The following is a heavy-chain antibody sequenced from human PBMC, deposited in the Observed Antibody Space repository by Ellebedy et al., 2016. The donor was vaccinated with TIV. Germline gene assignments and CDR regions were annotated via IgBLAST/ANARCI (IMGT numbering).Heavy chain of an antibody. J-gene: IGHJ3*01. CDR2: IYPGDSDI. V-gene: IGHV5-51*01. D-gene: IGHD4-23*01. CDR3: ARPTTVITREDDAFDV. Sequence: GESLKISCKGSGYSFSRYWIGWVRQMPEKGLEWMGIIYPGDSDIRYSPSFQGQVTISVDKSINTAYLQWSSLKASDSAMYFCARPTTVITREDDAFDVWGQGTMVTVSS. CDR1: GYSFSRYW.